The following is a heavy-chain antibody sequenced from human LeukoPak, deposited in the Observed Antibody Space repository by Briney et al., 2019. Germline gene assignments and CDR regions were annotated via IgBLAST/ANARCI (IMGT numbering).Heavy chain of an antibody. D-gene: IGHD3-10*01. Sequence: ASVKVSCKASGYTFTSYGISWVRQAPGQGLEWMGWISAYNGNTSYAQKLQGRVTMTTDTSTSTAYMELRSLRSDDTAVYYCARTLWFGELLSWWFDPWGQGTLVTVSS. CDR1: GYTFTSYG. J-gene: IGHJ5*02. CDR2: ISAYNGNT. CDR3: ARTLWFGELLSWWFDP. V-gene: IGHV1-18*01.